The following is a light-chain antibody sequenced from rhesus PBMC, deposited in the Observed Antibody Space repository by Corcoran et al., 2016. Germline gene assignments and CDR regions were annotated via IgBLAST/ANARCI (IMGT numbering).Light chain of an antibody. V-gene: IGKV1-28*03. J-gene: IGKJ4*01. CDR2: DAS. Sequence: DIQMTQSPSSLSASVGDTVTITRRASQGIRSYLNWFQQKPGKAPKLLIYDASRLESGVPSRFSGSGSGTDFTLTIRSLQPEDFAAYYCLQHNSYPLTFGGGTKVEIK. CDR1: QGIRSY. CDR3: LQHNSYPLT.